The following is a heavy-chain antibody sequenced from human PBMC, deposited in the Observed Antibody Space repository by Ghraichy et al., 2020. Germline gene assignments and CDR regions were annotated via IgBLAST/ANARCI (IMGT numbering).Heavy chain of an antibody. CDR1: GGSISSFTSY. CDR2: VSNSGST. CDR3: ARRGYGNAFDI. V-gene: IGHV4-39*01. J-gene: IGHJ3*02. D-gene: IGHD5-12*01. Sequence: SETLSLTCTVPGGSISSFTSYWGWIRQPPGKGLEWIGSVSNSGSTYYNSSLKSRVTISVDTSKNQFSLNLSSVTAADTAVYYCARRGYGNAFDIWGQGALVPVSS.